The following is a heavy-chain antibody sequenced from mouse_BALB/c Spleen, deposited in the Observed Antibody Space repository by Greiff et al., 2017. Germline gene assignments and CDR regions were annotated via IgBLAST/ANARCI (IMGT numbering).Heavy chain of an antibody. CDR2: ISYDGSN. D-gene: IGHD5-1*01. V-gene: IGHV3-6*02. CDR3: AREGYLYAMDY. Sequence: EVQLQESGPGLVKPSQSLSLTCSVTGYSITSGYYWNWIRQFPGNKLEWMGYISYDGSNNYNPSLKNRISITRDTSKNQFFLKLNSVTTEDTATYYCAREGYLYAMDYWGQGTSVTVSS. CDR1: GYSITSGYY. J-gene: IGHJ4*01.